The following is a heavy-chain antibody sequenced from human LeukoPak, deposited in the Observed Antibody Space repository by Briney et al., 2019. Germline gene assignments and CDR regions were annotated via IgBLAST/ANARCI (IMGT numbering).Heavy chain of an antibody. Sequence: PSGTLSLTCAVYGGSFSGYYWSWIRQPPGKGLEWIGEINHSGSTNYNPSLKSRVTISVDTSKNQFSLKLSSVTAADTAVYYCARGVITMVRGVIITFRQYYFDYWGQGTLVTVSS. J-gene: IGHJ4*02. CDR3: ARGVITMVRGVIITFRQYYFDY. D-gene: IGHD3-10*01. V-gene: IGHV4-34*01. CDR2: INHSGST. CDR1: GGSFSGYY.